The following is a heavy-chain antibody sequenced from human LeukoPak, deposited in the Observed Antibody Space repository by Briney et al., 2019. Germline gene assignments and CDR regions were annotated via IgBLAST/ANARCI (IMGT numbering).Heavy chain of an antibody. CDR2: IYYSGST. D-gene: IGHD5-18*01. V-gene: IGHV4-59*01. J-gene: IGHJ5*02. CDR1: GGSISSYY. CDR3: AREGARGYSYGSNRFDP. Sequence: SETLSLTCTVSGGSISSYYWSWIRQPPGKGLEWIGYIYYSGSTNYNPSLKSRVTISVDTSKNQFSLKLSSVTAADTAVYYCAREGARGYSYGSNRFDPWGQGTLVTVSS.